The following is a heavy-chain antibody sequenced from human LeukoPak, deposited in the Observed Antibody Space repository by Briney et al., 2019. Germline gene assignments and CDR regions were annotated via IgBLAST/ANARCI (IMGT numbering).Heavy chain of an antibody. Sequence: SETLSLTCTVSGGSISSSSYYWGWIRQPPGKGLEWIGSIYYSGSTYYNPPLKSRVTISVDTSKNQFSLKLSSVTAADTAVYYCARGSDLQWFGELFHYWGQGTLVTVSS. V-gene: IGHV4-39*07. CDR3: ARGSDLQWFGELFHY. CDR1: GGSISSSSYY. D-gene: IGHD3-10*01. CDR2: IYYSGST. J-gene: IGHJ4*02.